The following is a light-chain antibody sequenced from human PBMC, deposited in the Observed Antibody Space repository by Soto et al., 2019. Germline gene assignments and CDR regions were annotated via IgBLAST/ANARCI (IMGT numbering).Light chain of an antibody. CDR1: SSHIGAGYD. CDR3: QSYDSSLSGFYV. CDR2: GNS. Sequence: QSVLTQPPSVSGAPGQRVTISCTGSSSHIGAGYDVHWYQQLPGTAPKLLIYGNSNRPSGVPDRFSGSKSGTSASLAITGLQAEDEADYYCQSYDSSLSGFYVFGTGTKATVL. V-gene: IGLV1-40*01. J-gene: IGLJ1*01.